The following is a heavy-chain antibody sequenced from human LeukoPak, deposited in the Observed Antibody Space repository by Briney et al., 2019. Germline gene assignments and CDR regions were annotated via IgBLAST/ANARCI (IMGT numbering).Heavy chain of an antibody. CDR2: LSYDGNNK. D-gene: IGHD2-15*01. CDR3: ARDRVAVYCSGGNCQSRYYYYDMDV. V-gene: IGHV3-30*04. Sequence: GGSLRLSCAASGFIFSSYAMHWVRQAPGKGLEWVAILSYDGNNKYYADSAKGRFTISRDNSNNTLYLQMNSLRPEDTAVYFCARDRVAVYCSGGNCQSRYYYYDMDVWGQGTTVTVSS. J-gene: IGHJ6*02. CDR1: GFIFSSYA.